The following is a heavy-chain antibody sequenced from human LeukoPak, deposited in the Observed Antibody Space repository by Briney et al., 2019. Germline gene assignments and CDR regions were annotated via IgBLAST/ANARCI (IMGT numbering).Heavy chain of an antibody. CDR1: GFTFSSYA. J-gene: IGHJ3*02. CDR2: ISSSSSYI. D-gene: IGHD1-26*01. CDR3: ARDGVGAAQGDAFDI. Sequence: GGSLRLSCAASGFTFSSYAMSWVRQAPGKGLEWVSSISSSSSYIYYADSVKGRFTISRDNAKNSLYLQMNSLRAEDTAVYYCARDGVGAAQGDAFDIWGQGTMVTVSS. V-gene: IGHV3-21*01.